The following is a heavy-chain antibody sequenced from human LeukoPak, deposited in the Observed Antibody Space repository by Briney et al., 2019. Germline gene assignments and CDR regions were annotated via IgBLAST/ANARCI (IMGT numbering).Heavy chain of an antibody. D-gene: IGHD5-24*01. Sequence: GGSLRLSCAASGFTFDDYAMHWVRQAPGKGLEWVSGISWNSGSIGYADSVKGRFTISRDNAKNSLYLQMNSLRAEDMALYYCAKDIGRWLQVSNYMDVWAKGPRSPSP. V-gene: IGHV3-9*03. CDR1: GFTFDDYA. CDR2: ISWNSGSI. CDR3: AKDIGRWLQVSNYMDV. J-gene: IGHJ6*03.